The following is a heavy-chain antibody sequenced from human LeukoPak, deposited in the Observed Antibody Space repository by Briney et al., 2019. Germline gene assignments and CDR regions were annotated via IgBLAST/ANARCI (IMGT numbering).Heavy chain of an antibody. CDR1: GFTFSSYE. J-gene: IGHJ4*02. CDR3: ARRYCSSTSCLFDY. V-gene: IGHV3-48*03. Sequence: PGGSLRLSSAASGFTFSSYEMNWVRQAPGKGLEWVSHISSSSSSISYADSVKGRFTISRDNAKNSLFLQMNSLRAEDTAVYYCARRYCSSTSCLFDYWGQGTLVTVSS. CDR2: ISSSSSSI. D-gene: IGHD2-2*01.